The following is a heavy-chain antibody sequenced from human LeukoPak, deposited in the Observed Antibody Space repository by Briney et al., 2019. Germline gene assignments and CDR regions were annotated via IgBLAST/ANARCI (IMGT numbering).Heavy chain of an antibody. Sequence: PGGSLRLSCADSGFTFSSNWMSWVRQAPGKGLEWVANINDGGSEKHYVDSVKGRFTISRDNAKNSLYLQMNSLRAEDTAVYYCARGSAWYPDYWGQGTLVTVSS. CDR1: GFTFSSNW. D-gene: IGHD6-19*01. CDR3: ARGSAWYPDY. CDR2: INDGGSEK. J-gene: IGHJ4*02. V-gene: IGHV3-7*03.